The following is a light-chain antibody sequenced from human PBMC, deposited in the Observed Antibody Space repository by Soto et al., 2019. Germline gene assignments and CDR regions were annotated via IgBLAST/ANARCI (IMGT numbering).Light chain of an antibody. CDR2: DAS. J-gene: IGKJ4*01. Sequence: DIQMTQSPSTLSASVGDRVTITCRASQSISSRLAWYQQKPGKAPKLLIYDASSLESGAQSRFSGSGSGTEFTLTINSLQSEDFAVYYCKPYNNWPLTFGGGTKVDIK. V-gene: IGKV1-5*01. CDR3: KPYNNWPLT. CDR1: QSISSR.